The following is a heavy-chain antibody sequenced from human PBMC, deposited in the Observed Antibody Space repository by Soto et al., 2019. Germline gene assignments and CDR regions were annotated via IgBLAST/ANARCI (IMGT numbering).Heavy chain of an antibody. CDR1: GGSFSGYY. Sequence: SETLSLTCAVYGGSFSGYYWSWIRQPPGKGLEWIGEINHSGSTNYNPSLKSRVTISVDTSKNQFSLKLSSVTAADTAAYYCARGRRATHSSVRGYFDYWGQGTLVTVSS. V-gene: IGHV4-34*01. CDR3: ARGRRATHSSVRGYFDY. J-gene: IGHJ4*02. D-gene: IGHD6-19*01. CDR2: INHSGST.